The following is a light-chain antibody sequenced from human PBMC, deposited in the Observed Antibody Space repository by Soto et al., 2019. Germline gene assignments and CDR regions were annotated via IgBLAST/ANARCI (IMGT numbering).Light chain of an antibody. CDR2: DAS. V-gene: IGKV3-11*01. J-gene: IGKJ3*01. CDR1: QSISSY. CDR3: HQRSTWPFT. Sequence: EIVLTQSPATLSLSPGERATLSCRASQSISSYLAWYQQKPDQAPRLLIYDASTRATGIPARFSGSGSGTDFTLTISSLEPEDVAVYYCHQRSTWPFTFGPGTKVDIK.